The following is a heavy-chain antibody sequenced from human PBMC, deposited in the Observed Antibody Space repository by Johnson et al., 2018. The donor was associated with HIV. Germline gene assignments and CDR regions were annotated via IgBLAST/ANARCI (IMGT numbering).Heavy chain of an antibody. D-gene: IGHD1-26*01. J-gene: IGHJ3*02. CDR2: ISYDGSNK. CDR3: AREKELSELVGANSNAFDI. CDR1: GFTFSSYA. Sequence: QGQLVESGGGVVQPGRSLRLSCAASGFTFSSYAMHWVRQAPGKGLEWVAVISYDGSNKYYADSVKGRFTISRDNSKNTLYLQMNSLRPEDTAVYYCAREKELSELVGANSNAFDIWGQGTMVTVSS. V-gene: IGHV3-30*04.